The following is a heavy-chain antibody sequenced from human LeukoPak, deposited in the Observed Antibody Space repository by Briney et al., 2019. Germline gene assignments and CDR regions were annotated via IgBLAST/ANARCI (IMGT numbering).Heavy chain of an antibody. V-gene: IGHV3-23*01. CDR2: ISGSGDYT. D-gene: IGHD2-2*02. CDR1: GFTFSSYA. CDR3: AKDLEYCSSTSCYTYFQH. J-gene: IGHJ1*01. Sequence: HPGGSLRLSCAASGFTFSSYAMSWVRQAPGKGLEWVSAISGSGDYTYYADSVKGRFTISRDNSKNTLYLQMNSLRVEDTAVYSCAKDLEYCSSTSCYTYFQHWGQGTLVTVSS.